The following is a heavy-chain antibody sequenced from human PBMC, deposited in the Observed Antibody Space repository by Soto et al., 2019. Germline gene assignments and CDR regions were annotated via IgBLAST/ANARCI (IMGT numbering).Heavy chain of an antibody. J-gene: IGHJ4*02. CDR2: ISSSGSTI. CDR1: GFTFSDYY. V-gene: IGHV3-11*01. Sequence: PGGSLRLSCAASGFTFSDYYMSWIRQAPGKGLEWVSYISSSGSTIYYADSVKGRFTISRDNAKNSLYLQMNSLRAEDTAVYYCARGADDYIWGSYRYWETLPLFDYWGQGTLVTVSS. D-gene: IGHD3-16*02. CDR3: ARGADDYIWGSYRYWETLPLFDY.